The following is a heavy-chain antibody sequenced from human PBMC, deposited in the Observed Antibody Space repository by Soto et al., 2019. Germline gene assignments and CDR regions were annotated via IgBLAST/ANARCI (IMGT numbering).Heavy chain of an antibody. V-gene: IGHV1-69*13. CDR1: GGTFSSYA. Sequence: ASVKVSCKASGGTFSSYAISWGRQAPGQGLEWMGGIIPIVGTANYAQKFQGRVTITADESTSTASMELSSLRSEDTAVYYCERVLVGATTVYYYYMDVWGKGTTVTVSS. J-gene: IGHJ6*03. CDR2: IIPIVGTA. D-gene: IGHD1-26*01. CDR3: ERVLVGATTVYYYYMDV.